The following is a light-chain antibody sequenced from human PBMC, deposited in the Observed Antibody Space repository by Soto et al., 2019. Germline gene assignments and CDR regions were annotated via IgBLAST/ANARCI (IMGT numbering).Light chain of an antibody. CDR3: SSYADSSARDYV. Sequence: QSALTQPASVSGSPGQSITISCTGTSSDIGAYDYVSWYQQHPGGVPKLLIFDVSSRPSGVSSRFSGSKSGNTASLTISGLQADDESDYYCSSYADSSARDYVFGGGTKLTDL. J-gene: IGLJ1*01. CDR1: SSDIGAYDY. CDR2: DVS. V-gene: IGLV2-14*03.